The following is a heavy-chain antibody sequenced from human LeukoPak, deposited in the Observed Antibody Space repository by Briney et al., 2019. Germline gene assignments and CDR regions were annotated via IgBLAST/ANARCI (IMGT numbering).Heavy chain of an antibody. V-gene: IGHV3-21*01. CDR1: GFSFSSYS. Sequence: GGSLRLSCAASGFSFSSYSLNWVRQAPGKGLEWVSSISSSSSYIYYADSVKGRFTISRDNAKNSLYLQMNSLRAEDTAVYYCARAAPYDAPGYSSSPVAFDIWGQGTMVTVSS. D-gene: IGHD6-13*01. J-gene: IGHJ3*02. CDR3: ARAAPYDAPGYSSSPVAFDI. CDR2: ISSSSSYI.